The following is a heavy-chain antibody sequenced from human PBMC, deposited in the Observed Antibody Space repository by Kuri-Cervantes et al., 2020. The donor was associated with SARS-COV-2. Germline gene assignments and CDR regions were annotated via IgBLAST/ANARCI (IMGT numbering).Heavy chain of an antibody. CDR1: GGSISSSNW. J-gene: IGHJ4*02. D-gene: IGHD3-22*01. Sequence: GSLRLSCAVSGGSISSSNWWSWVRQPPGKGLEWIGEINHSGSTNYNPSLKSRVTISVDTSKNQFSLKLSSVTAADTAVYYCAGGYYYDSSGPVLRYYFDYWGQGTLVTVSS. CDR3: AGGYYYDSSGPVLRYYFDY. V-gene: IGHV4-4*02. CDR2: INHSGST.